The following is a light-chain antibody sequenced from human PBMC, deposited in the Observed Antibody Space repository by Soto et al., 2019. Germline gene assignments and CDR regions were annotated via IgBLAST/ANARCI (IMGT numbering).Light chain of an antibody. Sequence: QSALTQPASVSASPGQSITISCTGTSSDIGAYNYISWYQQHPGKAPKLMISEVTNRPSGISNRFSGSRSGNTASLSISGLQAEDEADYYCSSFSSAIAFVFGSGTKLTVL. CDR3: SSFSSAIAFV. V-gene: IGLV2-14*01. CDR2: EVT. CDR1: SSDIGAYNY. J-gene: IGLJ1*01.